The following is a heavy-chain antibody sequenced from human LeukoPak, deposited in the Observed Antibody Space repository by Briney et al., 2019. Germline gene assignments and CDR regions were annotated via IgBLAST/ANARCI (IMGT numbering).Heavy chain of an antibody. V-gene: IGHV3-7*01. CDR3: ARNFQYDFYYFYMDV. CDR2: IKQDGTEK. J-gene: IGHJ6*03. D-gene: IGHD3-3*01. CDR1: GFTFTTYW. Sequence: GGSLRPSCAASGFTFTTYWMSWVRQAPGKGLEWVANIKQDGTEKYYVDSVKGRFTISRDNAKNSLYLQMNSLRAEDTAVYYCARNFQYDFYYFYMDVWGKGTTVIVSS.